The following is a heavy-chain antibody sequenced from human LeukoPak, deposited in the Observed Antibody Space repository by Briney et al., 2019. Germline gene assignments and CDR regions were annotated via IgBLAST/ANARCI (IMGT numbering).Heavy chain of an antibody. Sequence: GGSLRLSCVVSGFTFSDYYMAWLRQAPGKGLEWVSYMSNNGDTIYYADSVKGRFTISRDNAKNSLYLQMNSLRAEDTAVYYCARDIEVTTASDYWGQGTLVTVSS. CDR2: MSNNGDTI. CDR3: ARDIEVTTASDY. CDR1: GFTFSDYY. D-gene: IGHD2-15*01. J-gene: IGHJ4*02. V-gene: IGHV3-11*04.